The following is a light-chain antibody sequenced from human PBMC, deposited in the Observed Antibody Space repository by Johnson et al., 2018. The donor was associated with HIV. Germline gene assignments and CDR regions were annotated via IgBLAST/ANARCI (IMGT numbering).Light chain of an antibody. CDR3: GTWDSSLSVLYV. CDR1: SSNVGSNS. V-gene: IGLV1-51*01. J-gene: IGLJ1*01. CDR2: DNN. Sequence: QSVLTQPPSVSAAPGQKVTISCSGSSSNVGSNSVSWYRHFPETAPKVLIYDNNKRPSGIPDRFSGSKSCTSATLGITGLPTGDEADYYCGTWDSSLSVLYVFGTGTKVTVL.